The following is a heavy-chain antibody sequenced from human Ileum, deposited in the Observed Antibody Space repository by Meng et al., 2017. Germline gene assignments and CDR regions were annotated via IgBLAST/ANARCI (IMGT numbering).Heavy chain of an antibody. CDR1: GGSITSGDYY. V-gene: IGHV4-30-4*01. D-gene: IGHD3-22*01. CDR2: IFYTGAT. Sequence: QVQLQESGPGLVKPSQTLSLNCTVSGGSITSGDYYWGWIRQPPGKGLEWIGYIFYTGATYSNPSLKSRVTVSLDTSKSQFSLKLSSVTAADTAVYYCARDRDSSGYYPYWGQGTLVTVSS. J-gene: IGHJ4*02. CDR3: ARDRDSSGYYPY.